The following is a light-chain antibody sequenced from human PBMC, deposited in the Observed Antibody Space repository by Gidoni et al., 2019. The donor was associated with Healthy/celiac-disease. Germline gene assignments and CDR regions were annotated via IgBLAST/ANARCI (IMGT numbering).Light chain of an antibody. CDR2: DAP. V-gene: IGKV3-11*01. CDR3: QQRSNWPPT. CDR1: QSVGSY. J-gene: IGKJ4*01. Sequence: EIVLTQSPATLSLSPGERATLSCRASQSVGSYLAWYQQKPGQAPRLLIYDAPNRATGIPARFSGSGSGTDFTLTISSLEPEDFAVYYCQQRSNWPPTFGGGTKVEIK.